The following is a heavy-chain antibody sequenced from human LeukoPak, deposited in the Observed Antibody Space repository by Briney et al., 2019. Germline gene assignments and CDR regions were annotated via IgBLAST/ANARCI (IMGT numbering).Heavy chain of an antibody. CDR1: GFPFSTYW. Sequence: GGSLRLSCAASGFPFSTYWMSWVRQAPGKGLEWVSSIGGGGVSTYFADSVKGRFTISRDNSKNTLYLHMNNLRAEGTAVYYCAKHPSGYYYDLFDYWGQGTLVTVSS. D-gene: IGHD3-22*01. V-gene: IGHV3-23*01. CDR2: IGGGGVST. J-gene: IGHJ4*02. CDR3: AKHPSGYYYDLFDY.